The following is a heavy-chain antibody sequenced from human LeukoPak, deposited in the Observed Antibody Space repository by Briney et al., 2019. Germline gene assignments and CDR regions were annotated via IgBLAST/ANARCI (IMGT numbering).Heavy chain of an antibody. V-gene: IGHV3-7*01. J-gene: IGHJ4*02. Sequence: GGSLRLSCAASGFTFSSYWMSWVRQAPGKGLEWVAKIKQDGSEKYYVDSVKGRFTISRDNSKNTLYLQMNSLRAEDTAVYYCARDQITMVRGVIVIEYYFDYWGQGTLVTVSS. CDR3: ARDQITMVRGVIVIEYYFDY. CDR1: GFTFSSYW. CDR2: IKQDGSEK. D-gene: IGHD3-10*01.